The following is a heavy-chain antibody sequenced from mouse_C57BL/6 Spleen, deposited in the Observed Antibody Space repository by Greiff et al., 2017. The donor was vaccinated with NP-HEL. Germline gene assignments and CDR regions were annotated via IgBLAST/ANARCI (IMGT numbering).Heavy chain of an antibody. Sequence: VQLQQSGAELAKPGASVKLSCKASGYTFTSYWMHWVKQRPGQGLEWIGYINPSSGYTKYNQTFKDKATLTADKSSSTAYMQLSSLTYEDSAVYDCARRDYEGYYAMDYWGQGTSVTVSS. V-gene: IGHV1-7*01. CDR3: ARRDYEGYYAMDY. J-gene: IGHJ4*01. D-gene: IGHD1-1*01. CDR1: GYTFTSYW. CDR2: INPSSGYT.